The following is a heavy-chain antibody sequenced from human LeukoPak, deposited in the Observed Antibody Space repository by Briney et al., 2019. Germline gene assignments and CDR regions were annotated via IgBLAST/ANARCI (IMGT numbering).Heavy chain of an antibody. V-gene: IGHV1-18*01. CDR3: ARGSGLVSNLFDY. D-gene: IGHD4-11*01. CDR1: GYTFTSYG. Sequence: ASVKVSCKSSGYTFTSYGIIWVRQAPGQGLEWMGWISTYNGNTNFAQSLQGRFTMTTDTSTSTAYMELRSLISDDTALYYCARGSGLVSNLFDYWGQGTLVTVSS. J-gene: IGHJ4*02. CDR2: ISTYNGNT.